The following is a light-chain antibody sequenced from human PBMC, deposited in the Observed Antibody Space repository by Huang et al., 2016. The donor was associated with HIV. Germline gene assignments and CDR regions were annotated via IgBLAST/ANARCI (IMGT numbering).Light chain of an antibody. CDR1: QSVSTY. J-gene: IGKJ1*01. CDR2: DAS. V-gene: IGKV3-11*01. Sequence: EIVLTQSPATLSLSPGERATLSCRASQSVSTYLAWYQHKPGQAPRRRIYDASNRATGSPARFSGSGSGTDFTLTISSLEPEDFAVYHCQQRNNWPRTFGQGTKVEIK. CDR3: QQRNNWPRT.